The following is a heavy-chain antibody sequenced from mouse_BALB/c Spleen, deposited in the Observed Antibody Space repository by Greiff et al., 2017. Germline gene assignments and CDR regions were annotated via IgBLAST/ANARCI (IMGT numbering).Heavy chain of an antibody. J-gene: IGHJ4*01. Sequence: EVMLVESGGGLVKPGGSLKLSCAASGFTFSDYYMYWVRQTPEKRLEWVATISDGGSYTYYPDSVKGRFTISRDNAKNNLYLQMSSLKSEDTAMYYCARGDYYDYVAYYYAMDYWGQGTSVTVSS. CDR3: ARGDYYDYVAYYYAMDY. CDR1: GFTFSDYY. V-gene: IGHV5-4*02. D-gene: IGHD1-2*01. CDR2: ISDGGSYT.